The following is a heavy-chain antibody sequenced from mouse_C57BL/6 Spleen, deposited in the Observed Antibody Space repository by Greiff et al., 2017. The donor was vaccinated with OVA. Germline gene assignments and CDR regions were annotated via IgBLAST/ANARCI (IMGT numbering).Heavy chain of an antibody. V-gene: IGHV1-18*01. D-gene: IGHD2-4*01. Sequence: EVQLQQSGPELVKPGASVKIPCKASGYTFTDYNMDWVKQSHGKSLEWIGDINPNNGGTIYNQKFKGKATLTVDKSSSTAYMELRSLTSEDTAVYYCARSRSYDYDEGFAYWGQGTLVTVSA. CDR1: GYTFTDYN. CDR3: ARSRSYDYDEGFAY. CDR2: INPNNGGT. J-gene: IGHJ3*01.